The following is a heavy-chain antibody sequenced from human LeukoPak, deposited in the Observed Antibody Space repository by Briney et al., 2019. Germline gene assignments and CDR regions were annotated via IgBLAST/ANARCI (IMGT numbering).Heavy chain of an antibody. CDR2: ISGSGGNT. J-gene: IGHJ4*02. D-gene: IGHD1-1*01. CDR1: GFPFSTYA. V-gene: IGHV3-23*01. Sequence: PGGSLRLSCAASGFPFSTYAMSWVRQAPGKGLEWVAGISGSGGNTYYADSVKGRFTLSRDNSKNTLYLQMNSLRAEDTAVYYCAKGYFDPSSHFFDYWGQGILVTVSS. CDR3: AKGYFDPSSHFFDY.